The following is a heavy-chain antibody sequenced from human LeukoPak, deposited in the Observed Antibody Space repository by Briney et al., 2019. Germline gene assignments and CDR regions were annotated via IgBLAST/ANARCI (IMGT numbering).Heavy chain of an antibody. CDR2: IYTDGSST. CDR3: ARGASNRFDY. CDR1: GFAFSNYW. Sequence: PGGSLRLSCAASGFAFSNYWMHWVRQAPGKGLVWVSRIYTDGSSTNYADSVKGRFTISRDNAKNTLFLRMNSLRAEDTAVYYCARGASNRFDYWGQGTLVTVSS. V-gene: IGHV3-74*01. D-gene: IGHD1-14*01. J-gene: IGHJ4*02.